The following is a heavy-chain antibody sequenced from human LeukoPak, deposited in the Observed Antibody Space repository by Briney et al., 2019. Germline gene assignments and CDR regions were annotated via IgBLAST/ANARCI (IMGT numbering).Heavy chain of an antibody. Sequence: GGSLRLSCAGSGFTCSSYWMHWVPQAPGGGRVWVSRVNSDVSSTTYADSVKGRFTISRDNAKNTLYLQMNSLRAEDTAVYYCARVAVGNAFDFWGQGTLVTVSS. D-gene: IGHD4-23*01. V-gene: IGHV3-74*03. J-gene: IGHJ4*02. CDR1: GFTCSSYW. CDR3: ARVAVGNAFDF. CDR2: VNSDVSST.